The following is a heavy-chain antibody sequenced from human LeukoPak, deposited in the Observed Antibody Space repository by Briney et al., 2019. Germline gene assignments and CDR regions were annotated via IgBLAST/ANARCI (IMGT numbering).Heavy chain of an antibody. CDR2: IYYSGST. J-gene: IGHJ2*01. D-gene: IGHD3-3*01. CDR3: ARDTAYTIFGVVIDYWYFDL. CDR1: GGSISSYY. V-gene: IGHV4-59*01. Sequence: PSETLSLTCTVSGGSISSYYCSWIRQPPGKGLEWIGYIYYSGSTNYNPSLKSRVTISVDTSKNQFSLKLSSVTAADTAVYYCARDTAYTIFGVVIDYWYFDLWGRGTLVTVSS.